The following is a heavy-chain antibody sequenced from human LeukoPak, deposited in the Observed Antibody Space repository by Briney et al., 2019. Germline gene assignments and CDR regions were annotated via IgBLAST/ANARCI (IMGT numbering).Heavy chain of an antibody. CDR3: VKDPGSHGNYFFDS. J-gene: IGHJ4*02. Sequence: GGSLRLSCAASGFAFDDYAMHWVRHAPGKGLEWVSGISWDSVTIAYAGPLEGRFTVSRDNAKNSLYLQMNNLRIEDTALYYCVKDPGSHGNYFFDSWGQGTLVTVSS. CDR2: ISWDSVTI. D-gene: IGHD3-3*01. V-gene: IGHV3-9*01. CDR1: GFAFDDYA.